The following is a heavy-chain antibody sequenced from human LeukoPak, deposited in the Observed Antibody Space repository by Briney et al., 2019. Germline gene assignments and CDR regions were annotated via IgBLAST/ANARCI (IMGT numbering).Heavy chain of an antibody. D-gene: IGHD1-26*01. J-gene: IGHJ3*02. CDR2: ISWNSGSI. CDR3: AKDMVVGATTGDAFDI. V-gene: IGHV3-9*01. CDR1: GFTFSSYW. Sequence: GGSLRLSCAASGFTFSSYWMSWVRQAPGKGLEWVSGISWNSGSIGYADSVKGRFTISRDNAKNSLYLQMNSLRAEDTALYYCAKDMVVGATTGDAFDIWGQGTMVTVSS.